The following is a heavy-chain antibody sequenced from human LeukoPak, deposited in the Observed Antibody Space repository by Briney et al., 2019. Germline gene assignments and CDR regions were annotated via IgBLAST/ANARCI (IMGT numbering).Heavy chain of an antibody. CDR2: FDPEDGET. Sequence: ASVKVSCKASGGTFSSYAISWVRQAPGKGLEWMGGFDPEDGETIYAQKFQGRVTMAEDTSTDTAYMELSSLRSEDTAVYYCATGAVGRGDYWGQGTLVTVSS. V-gene: IGHV1-24*01. CDR3: ATGAVGRGDY. D-gene: IGHD6-19*01. CDR1: GGTFSSYA. J-gene: IGHJ4*02.